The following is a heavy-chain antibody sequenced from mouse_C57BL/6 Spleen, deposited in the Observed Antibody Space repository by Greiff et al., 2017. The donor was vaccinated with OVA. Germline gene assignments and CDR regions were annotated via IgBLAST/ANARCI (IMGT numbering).Heavy chain of an antibody. CDR2: IYPGSGNT. V-gene: IGHV1-76*01. CDR3: ARDYGNFYWYFDV. J-gene: IGHJ1*03. D-gene: IGHD2-1*01. Sequence: VKVVESGAELVRPGASVKLSCKASGYTFTDYYINWVKQRPGQGLEWIARIYPGSGNTYYNEKFKGKATLTAEKSSSTAYMQLSSLTSEDSAVYFCARDYGNFYWYFDVWGTGTTVTVSS. CDR1: GYTFTDYY.